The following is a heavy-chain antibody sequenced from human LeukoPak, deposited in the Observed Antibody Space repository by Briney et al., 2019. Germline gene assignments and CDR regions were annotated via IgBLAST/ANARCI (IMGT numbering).Heavy chain of an antibody. V-gene: IGHV3-15*01. D-gene: IGHD2-2*01. CDR2: IRSKTDGGTT. Sequence: GGSLRLSCAASGFTFSNAWMSWVRQAPGKGLEWVGRIRSKTDGGTTKYAAPVKGRFTISRDDSKNTLYLQMNSLKTEDTAVYYCTGDVVPAAYFDSWGQGTLVIVSS. CDR1: GFTFSNAW. J-gene: IGHJ4*02. CDR3: TGDVVPAAYFDS.